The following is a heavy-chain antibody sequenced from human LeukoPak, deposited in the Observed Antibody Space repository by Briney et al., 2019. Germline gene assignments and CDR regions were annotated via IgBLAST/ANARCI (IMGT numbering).Heavy chain of an antibody. CDR2: IYYSGST. D-gene: IGHD3-22*01. V-gene: IGHV4-59*01. CDR1: GGSISSYY. J-gene: IGHJ6*03. Sequence: PSETLSLTCTVSGGSISSYYWSWIRQPPGKGLEWIGYIYYSGSTNYNPSLKSRVTISVDTSKNQFSLKLSSVTAADTAVYYCARDLAAGYYDSSGYYYYYYYYMDVWGKGTTATVSS. CDR3: ARDLAAGYYDSSGYYYYYYYYMDV.